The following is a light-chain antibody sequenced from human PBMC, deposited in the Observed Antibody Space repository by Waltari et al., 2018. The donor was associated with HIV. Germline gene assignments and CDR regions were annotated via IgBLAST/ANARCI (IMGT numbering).Light chain of an antibody. Sequence: QSVLTQPPSVSGAPGQRVTISCTGSDSNIGAGDDVQWSQQLPGTAPKLLIYGNSNRPSGVPDRFSGSRSGTSASLAITGLQAEDEADYYCQSYDVTLSGPLVFGGGTKLTVL. CDR2: GNS. V-gene: IGLV1-40*01. CDR3: QSYDVTLSGPLV. J-gene: IGLJ2*01. CDR1: DSNIGAGDD.